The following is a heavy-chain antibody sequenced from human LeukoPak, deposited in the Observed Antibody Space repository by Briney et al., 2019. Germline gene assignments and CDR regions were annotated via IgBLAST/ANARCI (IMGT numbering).Heavy chain of an antibody. V-gene: IGHV3-30*02. D-gene: IGHD3-22*01. Sequence: GGSLRLSCAASGFTFSSYGMHWVRQAPGKGLEWVAFIRYDGSNKYYADSVKGRFTISRDNSKNTLYLQMNSLRAEDTAVYYCAKPSPLDYYDSSGYRDPFDYWGQGTLVTVSS. CDR3: AKPSPLDYYDSSGYRDPFDY. CDR1: GFTFSSYG. CDR2: IRYDGSNK. J-gene: IGHJ4*02.